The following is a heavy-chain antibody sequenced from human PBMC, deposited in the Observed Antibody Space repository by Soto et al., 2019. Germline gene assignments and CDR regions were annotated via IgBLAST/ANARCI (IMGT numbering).Heavy chain of an antibody. Sequence: QVQLQESGPGLVKPSETLSFTCAVSGDSISSPNWWSWYRQSPGKGLELIGEMFASGSSNYNPSLDGRVTISLDTSKNHFSLKLTSLTAADTAIYYCAREGFDHRPDYWGQGIPVSVSS. V-gene: IGHV4-4*02. J-gene: IGHJ4*02. CDR3: AREGFDHRPDY. CDR1: GDSISSPNW. CDR2: MFASGSS.